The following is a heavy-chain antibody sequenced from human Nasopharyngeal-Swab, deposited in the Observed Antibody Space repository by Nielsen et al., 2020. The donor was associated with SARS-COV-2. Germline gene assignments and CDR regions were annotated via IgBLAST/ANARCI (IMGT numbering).Heavy chain of an antibody. CDR1: GYTFTSYD. J-gene: IGHJ4*02. D-gene: IGHD6-13*01. CDR3: ARGSSWYGELDY. V-gene: IGHV1-8*01. Sequence: ASVKVSCKASGYTFTSYDINWVRQATGQGLEWMGWMNPNSGNTGYAQKFQDRVTMTRNTSISTAYMELSSLRSEDTAVYYCARGSSWYGELDYWGQGTLVTVSS. CDR2: MNPNSGNT.